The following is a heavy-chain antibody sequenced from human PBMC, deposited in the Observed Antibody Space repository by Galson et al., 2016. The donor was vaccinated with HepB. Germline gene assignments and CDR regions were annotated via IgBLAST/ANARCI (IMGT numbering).Heavy chain of an antibody. CDR3: AKDRGWFFDS. J-gene: IGHJ4*02. CDR2: IIGSGYSE. D-gene: IGHD6-19*01. Sequence: SLRLSCAASGFTFRNYAMSWVRQAPGKGLEWVSSIIGSGYSEHYADSVQGRFTISRDNSKNTLYLQMNNLRAEDTAVYYCAKDRGWFFDSWGQGTLVTVSS. V-gene: IGHV3-23*01. CDR1: GFTFRNYA.